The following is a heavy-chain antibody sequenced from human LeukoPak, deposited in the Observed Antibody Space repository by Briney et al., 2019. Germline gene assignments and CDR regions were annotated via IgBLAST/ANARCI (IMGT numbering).Heavy chain of an antibody. V-gene: IGHV1-2*02. CDR3: ARPGGVVTNFYDNWFDP. CDR1: GYTFTGHY. D-gene: IGHD4-23*01. CDR2: INPNSGDT. J-gene: IGHJ5*01. Sequence: ASVKVSCKASGYTFTGHYMHWVRQAPGQGLEWMGWINPNSGDTNYAQNFQGRVTMTRDTSISTAYMELSRLRSDDTAVYYCARPGGVVTNFYDNWFDPWGQGTLVTVSS.